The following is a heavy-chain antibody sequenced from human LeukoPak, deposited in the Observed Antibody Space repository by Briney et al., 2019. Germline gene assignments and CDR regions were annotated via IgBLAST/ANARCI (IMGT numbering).Heavy chain of an antibody. Sequence: SGGSLRLSCAASGFTFSSYGMHWVRQAPGKGLEWVAFMRYDGSNKYYADSVKPRFTISRDNAKNSVYLQMNSLRAEDTAVYYCARVALVIDYYYYYYMDVWGKGTTVTVSS. D-gene: IGHD5-18*01. CDR1: GFTFSSYG. J-gene: IGHJ6*03. CDR2: MRYDGSNK. CDR3: ARVALVIDYYYYYYMDV. V-gene: IGHV3-30*02.